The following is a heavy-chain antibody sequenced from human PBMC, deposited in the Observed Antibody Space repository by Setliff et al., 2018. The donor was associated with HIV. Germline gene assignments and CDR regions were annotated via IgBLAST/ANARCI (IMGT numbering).Heavy chain of an antibody. CDR1: GASISSDT. D-gene: IGHD1-26*01. V-gene: IGHV4-59*01. Sequence: KPSETLSLTCIVSGASISSDTWSWIRQPPGKGLQWIGFIYNSEMINYNPSLKSRVSMSLDTSKNQFSLKLTSVTAAYTAVYYCARGGTSSNWFDPWGQGTLVTVSS. CDR3: ARGGTSSNWFDP. J-gene: IGHJ5*02. CDR2: IYNSEMI.